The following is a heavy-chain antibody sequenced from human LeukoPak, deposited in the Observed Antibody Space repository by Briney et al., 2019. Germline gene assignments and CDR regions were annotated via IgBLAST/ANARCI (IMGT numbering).Heavy chain of an antibody. J-gene: IGHJ4*02. CDR3: ATDPDGDYDFDF. CDR1: GFTFSNYG. D-gene: IGHD4-17*01. CDR2: ISRDGTAT. Sequence: GGSLRLSCAASGFTFSNYGLNWVRQAPGKGLEWLSFISRDGTATHYTDCVKGRFTISRDNAKNSLYLQMNSLRAEDTAVYYCATDPDGDYDFDFWGQGTLVTVSS. V-gene: IGHV3-48*01.